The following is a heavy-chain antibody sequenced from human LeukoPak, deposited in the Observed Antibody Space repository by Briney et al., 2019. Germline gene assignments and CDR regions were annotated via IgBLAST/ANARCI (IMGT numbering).Heavy chain of an antibody. V-gene: IGHV3-23*01. CDR2: ISGSGGST. CDR3: AKEGVYSGSSLYYSDF. D-gene: IGHD1-26*01. Sequence: GGSLRLSCAGSGFTFSNYWVHWVRQAPGKGLEWVSAISGSGGSTYYADSVKGRFTISRDNSKNTLYLQMNSLRAEDTAVYYCAKEGVYSGSSLYYSDFWGQGTLVTVSS. J-gene: IGHJ4*02. CDR1: GFTFSNYW.